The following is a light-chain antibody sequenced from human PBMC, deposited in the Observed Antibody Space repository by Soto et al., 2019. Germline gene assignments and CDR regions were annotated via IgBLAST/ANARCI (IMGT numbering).Light chain of an antibody. Sequence: HSALTQPASVSGSPGQSITISCTGTSSDVGGYNYVSWYQQHPGKAPKLMIYEVSNRPSGVSNRFSGSKSGNTSSLTISGLKAEDEADYYCSSYTRSSTVVFGGGTKLTVL. J-gene: IGLJ2*01. CDR3: SSYTRSSTVV. CDR2: EVS. V-gene: IGLV2-14*01. CDR1: SSDVGGYNY.